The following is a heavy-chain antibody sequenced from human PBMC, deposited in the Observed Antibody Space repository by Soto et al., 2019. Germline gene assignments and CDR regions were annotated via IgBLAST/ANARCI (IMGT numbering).Heavy chain of an antibody. CDR1: GYSFNSYW. Sequence: EVQLVQSGAEVKKPGESPRISCKGSGYSFNSYWISWVRQMPGKGLEWMGRIDPSDAYTNYSPSFQGHVTISVDKSISTSYLQWSSLKASDTAIYYCARRSIAVEDSWFDPLGQRTLVTVSS. V-gene: IGHV5-10-1*03. D-gene: IGHD6-19*01. CDR2: IDPSDAYT. J-gene: IGHJ5*02. CDR3: ARRSIAVEDSWFDP.